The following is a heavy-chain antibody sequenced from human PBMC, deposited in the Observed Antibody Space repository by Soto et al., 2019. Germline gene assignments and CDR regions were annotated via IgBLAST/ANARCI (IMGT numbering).Heavy chain of an antibody. CDR3: ARGARILYYYYYMDV. V-gene: IGHV4-59*01. Sequence: QVQLQESGPGLVKPSETLSLTCTVSGGSISSYYWSWIRQPPGKGLEWIGYIYYSGSTNDNPSLKSRVTISVDTSKNQFSLKLSSVTAADTAVYYCARGARILYYYYYMDVWGKGTTVTVSS. CDR2: IYYSGST. CDR1: GGSISSYY. J-gene: IGHJ6*03.